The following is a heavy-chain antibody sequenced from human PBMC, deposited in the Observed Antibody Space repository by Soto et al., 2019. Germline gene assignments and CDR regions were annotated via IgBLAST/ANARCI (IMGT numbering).Heavy chain of an antibody. Sequence: GGSLRLSCAASGFTVSSNYMSWVRQAPGKGLEWVSVIYSGGSTYYEDSVKGRFTISRDNSKNTLYLQMNSLSAEDTAVYYCASANADSSGYTNDAFDIWGQGTMVTVSS. CDR1: GFTVSSNY. J-gene: IGHJ3*02. V-gene: IGHV3-66*02. CDR3: ASANADSSGYTNDAFDI. CDR2: IYSGGST. D-gene: IGHD3-22*01.